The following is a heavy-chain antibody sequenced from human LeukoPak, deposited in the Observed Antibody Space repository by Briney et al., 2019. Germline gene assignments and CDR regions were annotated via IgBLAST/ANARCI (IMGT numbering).Heavy chain of an antibody. J-gene: IGHJ4*02. V-gene: IGHV4-34*01. D-gene: IGHD3-22*01. CDR2: INHSGST. CDR1: GGSFSGYY. CDR3: ARGRYYYDSSGYYPLDY. Sequence: SETLSLTCAVYGGSFSGYYWSWIRQPPGKGLEWIGEINHSGSTNYNPSLKSRVTISVDTSENQFSLKLSSVTAADTAVYYCARGRYYYDSSGYYPLDYWGQGTLVTVSS.